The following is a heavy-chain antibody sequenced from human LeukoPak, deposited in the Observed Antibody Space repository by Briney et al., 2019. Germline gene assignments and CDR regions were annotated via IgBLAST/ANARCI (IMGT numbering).Heavy chain of an antibody. Sequence: GRSLRLSCAASGFTFRSYGMHWVRQAPGKGLEWVAVISYDGSNKYYADSVKGRFTISRDNSKNTLYLQMNSLRAEDTAVYYCAKDPLRYCSGGSCGGVDYWGQGTLVTVSS. CDR2: ISYDGSNK. CDR1: GFTFRSYG. D-gene: IGHD2-15*01. J-gene: IGHJ4*02. CDR3: AKDPLRYCSGGSCGGVDY. V-gene: IGHV3-30*18.